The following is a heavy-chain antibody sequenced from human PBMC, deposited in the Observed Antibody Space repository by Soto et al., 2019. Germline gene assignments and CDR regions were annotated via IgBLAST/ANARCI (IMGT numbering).Heavy chain of an antibody. CDR3: ASTYCISTSCPGPFDY. CDR1: GGSISSGGYS. J-gene: IGHJ4*02. Sequence: QLQLQESGSGLVKPSQTLSLTCAVSGGSISSGGYSWSWIRQPPGKGLEWIGYIYHSGSTYYNPSLTSRVTISVDRSKIQFSLKLSSVTAAATAVYYCASTYCISTSCPGPFDYWGQGTLVTVSS. V-gene: IGHV4-30-2*01. D-gene: IGHD2-2*01. CDR2: IYHSGST.